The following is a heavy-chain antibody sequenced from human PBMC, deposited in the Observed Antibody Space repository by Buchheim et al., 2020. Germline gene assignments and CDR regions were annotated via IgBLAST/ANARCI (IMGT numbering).Heavy chain of an antibody. D-gene: IGHD1-26*01. CDR3: ANSGAGGH. CDR1: GSSFSSYA. V-gene: IGHV3-23*01. Sequence: EVQLLESGGGLVQSGGSLRLSCAASGSSFSSYAMSWVRQAPGKGLEWVSGISADGGSTYYVDSVRGRFFISIDNSKNTLYLQMNRLTADDTAVYYCANSGAGGHWGQGTL. CDR2: ISADGGST. J-gene: IGHJ1*01.